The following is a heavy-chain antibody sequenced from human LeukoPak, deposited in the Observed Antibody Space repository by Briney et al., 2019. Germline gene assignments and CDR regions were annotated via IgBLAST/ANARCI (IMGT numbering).Heavy chain of an antibody. CDR2: TSDRGDYT. V-gene: IGHV3-23*01. CDR3: AKKAQYNGNYPLDY. D-gene: IGHD1-26*01. Sequence: GGSLRLSCAASGFSFSGAWMSWVRQAPGKGLEWVSGTSDRGDYTYYADSVKGRFTISRDNSKNTLYLQMNSLRAEDTALYFCAKKAQYNGNYPLDYWGQGTLVTVSS. CDR1: GFSFSGAW. J-gene: IGHJ4*02.